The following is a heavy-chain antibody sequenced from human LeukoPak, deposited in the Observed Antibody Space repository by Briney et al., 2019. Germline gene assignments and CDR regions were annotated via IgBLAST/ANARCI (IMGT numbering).Heavy chain of an antibody. CDR2: FDPEDGET. CDR1: GYTLTELS. D-gene: IGHD5-24*01. V-gene: IGHV1-24*01. CDR3: ATDSITQDGYNSFDY. Sequence: ASVKVSCKVSGYTLTELSMHWVRQAPGKGLEWMGGFDPEDGETIYAQKFQGRVTMTEDTSTDTAYMELSSPRSEDTAVYYCATDSITQDGYNSFDYWGQGTLVTVSS. J-gene: IGHJ4*02.